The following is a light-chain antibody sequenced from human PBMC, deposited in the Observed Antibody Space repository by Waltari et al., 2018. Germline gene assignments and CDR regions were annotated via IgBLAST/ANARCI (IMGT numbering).Light chain of an antibody. J-gene: IGKJ1*01. CDR3: QQYNSYSLT. Sequence: DVQMTQSPSPLSASVGDRVTITCRASQSVNGWLAWYQHQPGKAPKLLIYKASTLEGGVPSRFSGSGSGTEFSLTISSLQPDDFATYYCQQYNSYSLTFGQGTKVEIK. V-gene: IGKV1-5*03. CDR1: QSVNGW. CDR2: KAS.